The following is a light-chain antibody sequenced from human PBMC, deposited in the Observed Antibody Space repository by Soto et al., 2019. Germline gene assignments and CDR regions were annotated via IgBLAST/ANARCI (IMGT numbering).Light chain of an antibody. CDR1: SGHSSYA. J-gene: IGLJ3*02. CDR2: FNSDGSH. CDR3: QTWGTGIQGV. Sequence: QAVVTQPPSASASLGASVKLTCTLSSGHSSYAIAWHQQQPEKGPRYLMKFNSDGSHSKGDGIPDRFSGSSSGAERYLTISSLQSEDEADYYCQTWGTGIQGVFGGGTKLTVL. V-gene: IGLV4-69*01.